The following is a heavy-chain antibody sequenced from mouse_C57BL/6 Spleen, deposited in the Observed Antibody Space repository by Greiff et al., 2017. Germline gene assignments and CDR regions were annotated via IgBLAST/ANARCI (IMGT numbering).Heavy chain of an antibody. D-gene: IGHD3-2*02. CDR3: ASRDSSGYWDY. V-gene: IGHV1-42*01. Sequence: VHVKQSGPELVKPGASVKISCKASGYSFTGYYMNWVKQSPEKSLEWIGEINPSTGGTTYNQKFKAKATLTVDKSSSTAYMQLKSLTSEDSAVYYCASRDSSGYWDYWGQGTTLTVSS. CDR2: INPSTGGT. CDR1: GYSFTGYY. J-gene: IGHJ2*01.